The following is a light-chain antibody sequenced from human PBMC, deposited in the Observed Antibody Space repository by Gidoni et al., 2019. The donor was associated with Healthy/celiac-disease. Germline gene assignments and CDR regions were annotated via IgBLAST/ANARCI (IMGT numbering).Light chain of an antibody. Sequence: DIQMNQSPSTRSASVGDRVTITCRASQSISSWLAWYQQKPGKAPKLLIYKASSLESGVPSRFSGSRSGTEFTLTLRSLQPDDFATYYCQQYNSYPWTFXXXTKVEIK. CDR1: QSISSW. V-gene: IGKV1-5*03. J-gene: IGKJ1*01. CDR3: QQYNSYPWT. CDR2: KAS.